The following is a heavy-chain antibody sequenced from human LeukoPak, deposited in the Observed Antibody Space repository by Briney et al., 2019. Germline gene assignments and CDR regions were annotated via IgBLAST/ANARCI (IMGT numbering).Heavy chain of an antibody. CDR3: ARAPWFGELNWFDP. CDR1: GYTFTGYY. J-gene: IGHJ5*02. V-gene: IGHV1-2*02. D-gene: IGHD3-10*01. Sequence: VASVKVSCKASGYTFTGYYMHWVRQAPGQGLEWMGWINPNSGGTNYAQKFQGRVTMTRDTSISTAYLELSRLRSDDTAVYYCARAPWFGELNWFDPWGQGTLVTVSS. CDR2: INPNSGGT.